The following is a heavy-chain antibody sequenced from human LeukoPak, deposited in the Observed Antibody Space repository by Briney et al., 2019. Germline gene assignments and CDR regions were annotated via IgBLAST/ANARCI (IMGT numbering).Heavy chain of an antibody. J-gene: IGHJ4*02. CDR1: GFTFSSYW. D-gene: IGHD1-26*01. CDR2: IKEDGSEK. CDR3: ASSGSYRFDY. V-gene: IGHV3-7*01. Sequence: GGSLRLSCAASGFTFSSYWMSWVRQVPGKGLEWVANIKEDGSEKHFVDSVKGRFTISRDNAKNSLYLQMNSLRAEDTAVYYCASSGSYRFDYWGQGTLVTVSS.